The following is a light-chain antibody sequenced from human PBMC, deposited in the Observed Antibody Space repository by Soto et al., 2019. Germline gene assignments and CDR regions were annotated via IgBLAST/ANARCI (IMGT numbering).Light chain of an antibody. CDR1: QTIRSNY. CDR3: QQYGSSPWT. J-gene: IGKJ1*01. V-gene: IGKV3-20*01. Sequence: ETVLTQSPGTLSLSPGERATLSCRASQTIRSNYLAWYRQTPGQAPRLLIYGASNRATGIADRFSGSRSGTDFTLIISRLAPEDFAAYYCQQYGSSPWTFGQGTKVEIK. CDR2: GAS.